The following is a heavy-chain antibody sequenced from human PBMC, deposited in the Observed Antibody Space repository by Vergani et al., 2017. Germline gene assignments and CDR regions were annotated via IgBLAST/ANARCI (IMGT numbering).Heavy chain of an antibody. J-gene: IGHJ6*02. D-gene: IGHD5-24*01. Sequence: EVQLVESGGGLVQPGGSLRLSCAASGFTVSSNYMSWVRQGPGKGLEWVSIIYSGGSTYYADSVKGRFTVTRDNSKNTLYLQMNSLRAEDTAVYYCASSVEMAWADYYYGMDVWGQGTTVTVSS. CDR3: ASSVEMAWADYYYGMDV. V-gene: IGHV3-66*02. CDR1: GFTVSSNY. CDR2: IYSGGST.